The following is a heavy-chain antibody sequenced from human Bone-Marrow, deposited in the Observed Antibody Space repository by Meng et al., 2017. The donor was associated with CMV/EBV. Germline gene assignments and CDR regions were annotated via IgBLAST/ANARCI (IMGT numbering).Heavy chain of an antibody. Sequence: GESLKISCAASGFTFISYGMHWVRQAPGKGLEWVAFIRYDGSYKYYADSVKGRFTISRDNSKNALYLQMNSLRAEDTAVYYCAKDLYCSSTSCPSFYYDYGMDVWGQGTTVTVSS. CDR3: AKDLYCSSTSCPSFYYDYGMDV. CDR1: GFTFISYG. J-gene: IGHJ6*02. CDR2: IRYDGSYK. D-gene: IGHD2-2*01. V-gene: IGHV3-30*02.